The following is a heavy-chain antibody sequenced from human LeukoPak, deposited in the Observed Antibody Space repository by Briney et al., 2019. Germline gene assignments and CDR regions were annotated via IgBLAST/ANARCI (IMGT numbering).Heavy chain of an antibody. J-gene: IGHJ4*02. Sequence: GGSLRLSCAAPEFTFSSYWMSWVRQPPGSGLEWVATIKHDGSEKYYGDSVKGRFTLSRDNAYNSLYLQMNSLRAEDTAVYYCARDLLGRDGYNAVFDYWGQGTLVTVSS. V-gene: IGHV3-7*03. CDR3: ARDLLGRDGYNAVFDY. CDR1: EFTFSSYW. CDR2: IKHDGSEK. D-gene: IGHD5-24*01.